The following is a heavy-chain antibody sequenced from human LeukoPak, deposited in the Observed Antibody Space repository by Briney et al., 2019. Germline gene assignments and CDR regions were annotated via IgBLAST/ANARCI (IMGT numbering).Heavy chain of an antibody. V-gene: IGHV1-46*01. D-gene: IGHD1-1*01. CDR3: ARESDVGTDFDC. CDR2: INPSNDDT. CDR1: GYTFTHHY. J-gene: IGHJ4*02. Sequence: TSVSVSCKASGYTFTHHYIHLVRQAPGQGLEWMGIINPSNDDTNYAQRFQGKVTMTRGTSTSTVYMELSSLDSEDTAVYYCARESDVGTDFDCWGQGTLVTAPS.